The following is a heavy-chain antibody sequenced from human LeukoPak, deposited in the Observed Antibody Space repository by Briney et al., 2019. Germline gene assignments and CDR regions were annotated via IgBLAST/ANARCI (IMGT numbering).Heavy chain of an antibody. CDR1: GYTFTSYG. Sequence: ASVKVFCKASGYTFTSYGISWVRQAPGQGLEWMGWISAYNGNTNYAQKLQGRVTMTTDTSTSTAYMELRSLRSDDTAVYYCARGVGFGELLYNWFDPWGQGTLVTVSS. CDR3: ARGVGFGELLYNWFDP. CDR2: ISAYNGNT. V-gene: IGHV1-18*01. J-gene: IGHJ5*02. D-gene: IGHD3-10*01.